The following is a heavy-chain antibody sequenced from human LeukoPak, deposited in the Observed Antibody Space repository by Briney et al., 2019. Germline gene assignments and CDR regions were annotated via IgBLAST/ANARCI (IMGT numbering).Heavy chain of an antibody. V-gene: IGHV1-24*01. D-gene: IGHD2-2*02. CDR3: ATPDRQFCSPSSCYMTFGY. Sequence: ASVKVSCKVSGYSLTELSMHWVRQAPGKGLEWMGGFDPRNGATYFAQNFQGRVTLTEDTSTDTSSMELRSLKSDDTAVYCCATPDRQFCSPSSCYMTFGYWGQGTLVSVFS. CDR2: FDPRNGAT. J-gene: IGHJ4*02. CDR1: GYSLTELS.